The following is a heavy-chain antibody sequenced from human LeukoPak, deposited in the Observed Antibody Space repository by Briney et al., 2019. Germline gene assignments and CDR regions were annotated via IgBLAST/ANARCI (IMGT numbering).Heavy chain of an antibody. CDR1: GFTFSDYW. CDR3: ARDNVFSSSSPYYMDV. Sequence: PGGSLRLSCAASGFTFSDYWMSWIRQAPGKGLEWVANINRDGSVKHYVDSAKGRFTISRDNAKNSLYLQMNSLRAEDTAVYYCARDNVFSSSSPYYMDVWGKGTTVTVSS. CDR2: INRDGSVK. J-gene: IGHJ6*03. D-gene: IGHD6-6*01. V-gene: IGHV3-7*01.